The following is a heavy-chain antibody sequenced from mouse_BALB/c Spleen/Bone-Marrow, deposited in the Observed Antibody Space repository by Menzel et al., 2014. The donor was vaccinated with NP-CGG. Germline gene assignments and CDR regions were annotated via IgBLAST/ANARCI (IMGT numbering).Heavy chain of an antibody. Sequence: QVQLQSGAELAKPGASVKMSCKASGYTFTSYWMHWVKQRPGQGLEWIGYINPSTGYTEYNQKFKDKATLTADKSSSTAYMQLSSLTSEDSAVYYCARSPHYYDLDCWGQGTTLTVSS. CDR1: GYTFTSYW. CDR2: INPSTGYT. D-gene: IGHD1-2*01. J-gene: IGHJ2*01. CDR3: ARSPHYYDLDC. V-gene: IGHV1-7*01.